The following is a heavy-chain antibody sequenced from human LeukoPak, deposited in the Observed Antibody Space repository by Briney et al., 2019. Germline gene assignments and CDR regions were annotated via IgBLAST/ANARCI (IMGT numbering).Heavy chain of an antibody. Sequence: GGSLRLSCAASGFTFSSYGMHWVRQAPGKGLEWVGRARDKPNGYTTEYAAPVKGRFTISRDESRKSVYLQMSSLKTEDTAVYYCARVGGTVIRGIIVTRLDYWGQGTLVTVSS. V-gene: IGHV3-72*01. J-gene: IGHJ4*02. D-gene: IGHD3-10*01. CDR2: ARDKPNGYTT. CDR1: GFTFSSYG. CDR3: ARVGGTVIRGIIVTRLDY.